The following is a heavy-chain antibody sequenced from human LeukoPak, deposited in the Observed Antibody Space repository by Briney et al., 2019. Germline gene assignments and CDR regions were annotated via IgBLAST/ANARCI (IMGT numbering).Heavy chain of an antibody. CDR2: ISAYNGNT. V-gene: IGHV1-18*01. CDR1: GYTFTSYG. D-gene: IGHD1-26*01. Sequence: ASVKVSCKATGYTFTSYGISWVRQAPGQGLEWMGWISAYNGNTKYAQKLQGRVIMNTDTSTSTAYMALRRLTADDASVYYFARLGSGSYYYYYYYMDVWGKGTTVTVSS. CDR3: ARLGSGSYYYYYYYMDV. J-gene: IGHJ6*03.